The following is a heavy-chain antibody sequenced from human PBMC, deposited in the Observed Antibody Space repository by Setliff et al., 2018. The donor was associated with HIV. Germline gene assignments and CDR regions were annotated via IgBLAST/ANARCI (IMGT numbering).Heavy chain of an antibody. CDR1: GLTLSSYA. V-gene: IGHV3-23*01. CDR2: ISNTGSST. Sequence: AGGSLRLSCVASGLTLSSYAMNWVRQAPGKGLEWLSGISNTGSSTYYGDSVKGRFTISRDKSRNIVFLQMKSLRVEDTALYYCAKAASNLAAAGGPLDMWGPGTVVTVSS. CDR3: AKAASNLAAAGGPLDM. J-gene: IGHJ3*02. D-gene: IGHD6-13*01.